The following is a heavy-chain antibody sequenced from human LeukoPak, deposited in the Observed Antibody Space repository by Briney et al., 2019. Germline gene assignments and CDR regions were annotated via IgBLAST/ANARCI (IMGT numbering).Heavy chain of an antibody. D-gene: IGHD2-2*02. CDR2: MNPNSGNT. CDR1: GYSFTGYY. V-gene: IGHV1-8*02. Sequence: ASVKVSCKASGYSFTGYYMHWVRQAPGQGLEWMGWMNPNSGNTGYAQKFQGRVTMTRNTSISTAYVELSSLRSEDTAVYYCARGSFCSSTSCYILGWFDPWGQGTLVTVSS. J-gene: IGHJ5*02. CDR3: ARGSFCSSTSCYILGWFDP.